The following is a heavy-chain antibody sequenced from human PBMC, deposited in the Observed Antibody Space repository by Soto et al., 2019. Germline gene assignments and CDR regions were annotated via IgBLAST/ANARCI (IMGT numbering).Heavy chain of an antibody. CDR3: ARSTAVTTQRSPRPYGWFDP. CDR2: MNPDSGNA. J-gene: IGHJ5*02. D-gene: IGHD4-4*01. CDR1: GYTFTYYD. V-gene: IGHV1-8*01. Sequence: QVQMVQSGAEMKTPGASVKVSCQTYGYTFTYYDINWARQTPGQGLEWVGWMNPDSGNAGYAQKFQGRVILTRGTSRNTAYRELSSLRPEDTAVYYCARSTAVTTQRSPRPYGWFDPWGQGPPVIVSS.